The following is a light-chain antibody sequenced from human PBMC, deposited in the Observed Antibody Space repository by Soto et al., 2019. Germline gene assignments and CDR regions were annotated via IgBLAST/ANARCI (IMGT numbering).Light chain of an antibody. Sequence: QSVLTQPASVSGSPGQSITISCTGTSSDFGSYEFVSWYQQHPGKAPKLIIFEVSYRPSGISNRFSASKSGDTASLTISGLQADDEADYYCCSYTDSKTHIFGSGTKVTVL. J-gene: IGLJ1*01. V-gene: IGLV2-23*02. CDR3: CSYTDSKTHI. CDR2: EVS. CDR1: SSDFGSYEF.